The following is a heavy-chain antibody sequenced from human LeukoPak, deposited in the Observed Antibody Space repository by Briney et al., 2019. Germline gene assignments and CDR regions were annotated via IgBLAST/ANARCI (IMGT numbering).Heavy chain of an antibody. CDR2: VGTNHDT. J-gene: IGHJ6*02. CDR1: GFSVSTFD. CDR3: TREWRGIASHYSGMDV. Sequence: PGGSLRLSCVASGFSVSTFDVYWVRQAAGGGLEWVAAVGTNHDTLYLGSVKGRFTISRENAKNSLSLEMSYLTVEDTAVYYCTREWRGIASHYSGMDVWGQGTAVIVSS. V-gene: IGHV3-13*01. D-gene: IGHD3-16*02.